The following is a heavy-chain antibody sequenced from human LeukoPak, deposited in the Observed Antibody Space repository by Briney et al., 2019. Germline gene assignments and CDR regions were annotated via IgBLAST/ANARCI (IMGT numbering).Heavy chain of an antibody. V-gene: IGHV3-21*01. Sequence: GGSLRLSCAASGFTFSSYSMNWVRQAPGEGLEWVSSISSSSSYIYYADSVKGRFTIFRDNAKNSLYLQMNSLRAEDTAVYYCARRQEGAFDIWGQGTMVTVSS. CDR3: ARRQEGAFDI. CDR2: ISSSSSYI. CDR1: GFTFSSYS. J-gene: IGHJ3*02.